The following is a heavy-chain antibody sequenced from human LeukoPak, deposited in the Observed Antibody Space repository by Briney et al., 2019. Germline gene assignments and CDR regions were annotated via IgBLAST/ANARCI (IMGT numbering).Heavy chain of an antibody. CDR2: INHSGST. V-gene: IGHV4-34*01. Sequence: SETLSLTCAVYGGSFSGYYWSWIRQPPGKGLEWIGEINHSGSTNYNPSLKSRVTTSVDTSKNQFSLKLGSVTAADTAVYYCARVHGSGSYHIDYWGQGTLVTVSS. J-gene: IGHJ4*02. CDR3: ARVHGSGSYHIDY. D-gene: IGHD3-10*01. CDR1: GGSFSGYY.